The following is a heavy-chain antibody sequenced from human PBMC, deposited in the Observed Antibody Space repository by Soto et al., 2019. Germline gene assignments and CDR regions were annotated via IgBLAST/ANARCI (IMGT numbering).Heavy chain of an antibody. Sequence: EVQLLESGGGLVQPGGSLRLSCAASGFTFSSYAMSWVRQAPGKGLEWVSAISGSGGSTYYADSVKGRFTISRDNSKNTLYQQMNSLRAEDTAVYYCAKGRLSTTVRDTPDYFDYWGQGTLVTVSS. CDR1: GFTFSSYA. D-gene: IGHD3-10*01. J-gene: IGHJ4*02. V-gene: IGHV3-23*01. CDR3: AKGRLSTTVRDTPDYFDY. CDR2: ISGSGGST.